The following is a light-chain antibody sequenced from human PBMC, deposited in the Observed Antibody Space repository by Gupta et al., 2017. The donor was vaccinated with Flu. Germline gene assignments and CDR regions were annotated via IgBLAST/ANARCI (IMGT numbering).Light chain of an antibody. CDR2: DVT. CDR3: SSYAGNRKGV. Sequence: QSALTPPTSASGSLGQSVTIYCTGTNDAIDAYNYVSWFQQYPGKAPRLNIYDVTKRPSGVPDRFSGSKSGTTASLTISMLQAEDEADYYCSSYAGNRKGVFGGGTKLTVL. V-gene: IGLV2-8*01. CDR1: NDAIDAYNY. J-gene: IGLJ3*02.